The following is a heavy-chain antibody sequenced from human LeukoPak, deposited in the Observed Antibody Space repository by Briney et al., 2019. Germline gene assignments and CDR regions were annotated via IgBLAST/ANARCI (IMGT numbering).Heavy chain of an antibody. V-gene: IGHV1-8*01. CDR3: ARAYCYDSSGYYYRNAFDI. CDR1: GYTFRSYD. Sequence: ASVKVSCKASGYTFRSYDINWVRQATGQGLEWMGWMNLMSGNTGYAQQCQGRVNSTWDTSIITAYMELSRLRSVDSAVYYCARAYCYDSSGYYYRNAFDIWGQGTMVTVSS. CDR2: MNLMSGNT. D-gene: IGHD3-22*01. J-gene: IGHJ3*02.